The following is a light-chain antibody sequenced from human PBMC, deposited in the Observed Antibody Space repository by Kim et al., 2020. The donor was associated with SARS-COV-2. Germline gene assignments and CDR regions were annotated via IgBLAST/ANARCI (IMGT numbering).Light chain of an antibody. J-gene: IGKJ1*01. V-gene: IGKV2-30*02. CDR2: KVS. CDR3: MQGTHWPPT. Sequence: DVVMTQSPLSLPVTLGQPASISCRSSQSLVHSDGNTYLNWFQQRPGQSPRRLIYKVSTRDSGVPDRFSGSGSGTDFTLKISRVEAEDVGVYYCMQGTHWPPTFCQGTKVDIK. CDR1: QSLVHSDGNTY.